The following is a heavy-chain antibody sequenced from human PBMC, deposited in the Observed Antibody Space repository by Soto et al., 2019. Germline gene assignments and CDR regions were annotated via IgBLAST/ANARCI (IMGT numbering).Heavy chain of an antibody. J-gene: IGHJ4*02. D-gene: IGHD4-17*01. CDR2: IYYSGST. V-gene: IGHV4-59*01. CDR3: ARSDYGDYVPTFDY. Sequence: LQTLSLTCTVSGGSISSYYWSWIRQPPGKGLEWIGYIYYSGSTNYNPSLKSRVTISVDTSKNQFSLKLSSVTAADTAVYYCARSDYGDYVPTFDYWGQGTLVTVSS. CDR1: GGSISSYY.